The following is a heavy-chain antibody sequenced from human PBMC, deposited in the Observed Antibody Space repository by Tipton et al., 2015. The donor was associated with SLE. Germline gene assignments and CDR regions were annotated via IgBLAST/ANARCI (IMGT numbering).Heavy chain of an antibody. J-gene: IGHJ2*01. Sequence: TLSLTCTVSGGSISGYYWSWVRQPPGQGLEWIGYIHYRGSTNYNPSLKSRVTISLDTSENQFSLKLSSVTAADTAVYYCASDLFCGAGSCFDWFFDLWVRVTLVTVSS. CDR3: ASDLFCGAGSCFDWFFDL. V-gene: IGHV4-59*01. D-gene: IGHD2-15*01. CDR1: GGSISGYY. CDR2: IHYRGST.